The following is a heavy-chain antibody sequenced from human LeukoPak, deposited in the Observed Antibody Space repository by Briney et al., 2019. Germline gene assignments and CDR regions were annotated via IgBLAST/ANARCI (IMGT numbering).Heavy chain of an antibody. V-gene: IGHV7-4-1*02. D-gene: IGHD3-16*02. CDR2: INTNTGNP. J-gene: IGHJ4*02. CDR1: GYTFTSYG. Sequence: GASVKVSCKASGYTFTSYGISWVRQAPGQGLEWMGWINTNTGNPTYAQGFTGRFVFSLDTSVSTAYLQISSLKAEDTAVYYCARELRLGELSLEDYWGQGTLVTVSS. CDR3: ARELRLGELSLEDY.